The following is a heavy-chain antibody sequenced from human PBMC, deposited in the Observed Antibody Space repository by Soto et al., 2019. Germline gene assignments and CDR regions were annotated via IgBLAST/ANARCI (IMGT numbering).Heavy chain of an antibody. D-gene: IGHD3-22*01. CDR1: GFTFSSYD. Sequence: GGSLRLSCGASGFTFSSYDMHWVRQATGKGREWVSAIGTATDTYYPAPVNGRFTISRANAKNSLYLQINSLRTGDTAVYYWASWDSSGFPYYYYYGMDVWGQGTTVTV. V-gene: IGHV3-13*01. CDR2: IGTATDT. CDR3: ASWDSSGFPYYYYYGMDV. J-gene: IGHJ6*02.